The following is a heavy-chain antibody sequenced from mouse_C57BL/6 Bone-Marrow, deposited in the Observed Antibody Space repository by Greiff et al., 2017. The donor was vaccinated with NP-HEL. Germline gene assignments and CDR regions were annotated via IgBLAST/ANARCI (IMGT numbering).Heavy chain of an antibody. CDR3: AIVDMDD. Sequence: VQLQQPGAELVMPGASVKLSCKASGYTFTSYWMHWVKQRPGQGLEWIGEIDPSDSYTNYNQKFKGKSTLTVDKSSSTAYVQLSSLTAEDSAVYYCAIVDMDDWGKGTSVTVAS. V-gene: IGHV1-69*01. CDR1: GYTFTSYW. CDR2: IDPSDSYT. J-gene: IGHJ4*01.